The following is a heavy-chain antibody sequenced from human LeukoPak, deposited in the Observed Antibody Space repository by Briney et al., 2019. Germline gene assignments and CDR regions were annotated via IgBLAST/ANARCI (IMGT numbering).Heavy chain of an antibody. CDR2: IYSSGNT. V-gene: IGHV4-4*07. D-gene: IGHD3-10*01. J-gene: IGHJ4*02. CDR1: GGSISSYY. Sequence: SETLSLTCTVSGGSISSYYWTWIRQPAGKGLEWIGRIYSSGNTNYNPSLKSRASMSVDTSKNQFSLKLSSVTAADTAVYYCTRDMGSYYGHWGQGTLVTVSS. CDR3: TRDMGSYYGH.